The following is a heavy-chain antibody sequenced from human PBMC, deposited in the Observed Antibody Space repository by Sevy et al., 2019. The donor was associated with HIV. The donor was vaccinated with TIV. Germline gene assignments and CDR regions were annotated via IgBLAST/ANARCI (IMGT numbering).Heavy chain of an antibody. Sequence: GGSLRLSCAASGFTFSSYAMSWVRQAPGKGLEWVSAISGSGGSTYYADSVKGRFTISRDNSENTLYLQMNSLRAEDTAVYYCAKRCGIVGATKGAFDIWGQGTMVTVSS. V-gene: IGHV3-23*01. D-gene: IGHD1-26*01. J-gene: IGHJ3*02. CDR2: ISGSGGST. CDR1: GFTFSSYA. CDR3: AKRCGIVGATKGAFDI.